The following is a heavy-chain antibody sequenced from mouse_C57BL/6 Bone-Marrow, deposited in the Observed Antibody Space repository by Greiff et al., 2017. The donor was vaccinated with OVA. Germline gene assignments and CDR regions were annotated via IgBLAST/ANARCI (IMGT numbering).Heavy chain of an antibody. CDR2: IDPETGGT. CDR3: TRAISYYYAMDY. D-gene: IGHD1-2*01. CDR1: GYTFTDYE. V-gene: IGHV1-15*01. J-gene: IGHJ4*01. Sequence: QVQLQQSGAELVRPGASVTLSCKASGYTFTDYEMHWVKQTPVHGLEWIGAIDPETGGTAYNQKFKGKAILTADKSSSTAYMELRSLTSEDSAVYYCTRAISYYYAMDYWGQGTSVTVSS.